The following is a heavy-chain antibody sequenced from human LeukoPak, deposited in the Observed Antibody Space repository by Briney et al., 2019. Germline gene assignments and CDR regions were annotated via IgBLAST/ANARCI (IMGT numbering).Heavy chain of an antibody. CDR3: AKDSIAAAPGYYYYMDV. V-gene: IGHV3-30*02. Sequence: GGSLRLSCAASGFTFSSYGMHWVRQAPGKGLEWVAFIRYDGSNKYYADSVKDRFTISRDNSKNTLYLQMNSLRAEDTAVYYCAKDSIAAAPGYYYYMDVWGKGTTVTVSS. D-gene: IGHD6-13*01. CDR1: GFTFSSYG. J-gene: IGHJ6*03. CDR2: IRYDGSNK.